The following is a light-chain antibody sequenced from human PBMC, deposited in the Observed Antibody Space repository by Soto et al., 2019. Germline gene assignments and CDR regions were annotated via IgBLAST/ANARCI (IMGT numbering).Light chain of an antibody. CDR3: HEYNTWPWT. Sequence: ETVLTHYPGTLSVSLGERATLSCRASQSVSIHLAWYQQKPGQAPRLLIYDTSTRATGIPARFSGSGSGTEFILTISSLQSEDFAAYYCHEYNTWPWTFGQGTKVDIK. J-gene: IGKJ1*01. CDR2: DTS. CDR1: QSVSIH. V-gene: IGKV3-15*01.